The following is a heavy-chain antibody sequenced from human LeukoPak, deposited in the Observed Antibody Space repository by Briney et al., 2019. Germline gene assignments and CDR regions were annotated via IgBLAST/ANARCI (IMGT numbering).Heavy chain of an antibody. CDR2: ISYDGSNK. CDR3: ARGYSYGPPFDY. V-gene: IGHV3-30-3*01. CDR1: GFTFSSYA. D-gene: IGHD5-18*01. Sequence: GRSLRLSCAASGFTFSSYAMHRVRQAPGKGLEWVAVISYDGSNKYYADSVKGRFTISRDNSKNTLYLQMNSLRAEDTAVYYCARGYSYGPPFDYWGQGTLVTVSS. J-gene: IGHJ4*02.